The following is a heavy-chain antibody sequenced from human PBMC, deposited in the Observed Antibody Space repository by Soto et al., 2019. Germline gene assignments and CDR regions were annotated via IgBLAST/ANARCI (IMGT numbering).Heavy chain of an antibody. Sequence: KKPLASVKVSCKASGYIFTSYAITWVRQAPGQGLEWMGWISAYNGNTNYAQKLQGRVTMTTDTSTSTAYMELRSLRSDDTAVYYCARERNYAFDYWGQGTLVTVSS. CDR2: ISAYNGNT. CDR3: ARERNYAFDY. V-gene: IGHV1-18*01. J-gene: IGHJ4*02. CDR1: GYIFTSYA. D-gene: IGHD1-7*01.